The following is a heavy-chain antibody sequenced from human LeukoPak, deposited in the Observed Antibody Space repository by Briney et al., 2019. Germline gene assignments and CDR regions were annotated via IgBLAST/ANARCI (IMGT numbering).Heavy chain of an antibody. J-gene: IGHJ4*02. CDR2: IIPILGIA. CDR1: GGTFSSYA. D-gene: IGHD2-2*01. V-gene: IGHV1-69*04. CDR3: ATVFGGVRECSVTSCYLDY. Sequence: SVKVSCKASGGTFSSYAISWVRQAPGQGLQWMGRIIPILGIANYAQKFQGRVTMTEGTSRETAYMELSSLRSDDTAVYYCATVFGGVRECSVTSCYLDYWGQGTLVTVSS.